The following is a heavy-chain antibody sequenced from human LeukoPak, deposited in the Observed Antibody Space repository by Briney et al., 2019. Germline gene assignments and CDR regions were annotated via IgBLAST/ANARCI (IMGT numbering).Heavy chain of an antibody. Sequence: GGSLRLSCAASGFTFNSYAMHWVRQAPGKGLEWVAVISYDGSSKYYADSVKGRFTISRDNSKNTLFLRMNSLRAEDTAVYYCARDDYYASGTLAYYFDYWGQGTLVAVSS. V-gene: IGHV3-30*01. D-gene: IGHD3-10*01. J-gene: IGHJ4*02. CDR2: ISYDGSSK. CDR3: ARDDYYASGTLAYYFDY. CDR1: GFTFNSYA.